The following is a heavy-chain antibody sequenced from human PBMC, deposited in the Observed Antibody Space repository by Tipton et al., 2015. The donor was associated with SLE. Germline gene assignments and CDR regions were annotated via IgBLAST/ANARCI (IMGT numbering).Heavy chain of an antibody. J-gene: IGHJ6*03. Sequence: SLRLSCAASGFTFSTYGMHWVRQAPGKGLEWVAIIWYDGSNEYYADSVKGRFTISRDNSENTLYLQMNSLRVEDTAVYYCAKGPKYYYYYYMDVWGKGTAVTVSS. CDR1: GFTFSTYG. D-gene: IGHD6-6*01. V-gene: IGHV3-33*06. CDR2: IWYDGSNE. CDR3: AKGPKYYYYYYMDV.